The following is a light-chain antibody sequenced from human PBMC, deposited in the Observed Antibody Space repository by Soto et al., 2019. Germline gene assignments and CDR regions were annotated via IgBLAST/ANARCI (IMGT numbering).Light chain of an antibody. CDR2: GAS. CDR3: QHYDTSPET. CDR1: QSVSSSY. Sequence: RQSVSSSYLTWYQQKPGQAPRLLIYGASTRATGIPARFSGSGSGTDFTLTISRLEPEDFAVYYCQHYDTSPETFGQGTKVDIK. V-gene: IGKV3-20*01. J-gene: IGKJ1*01.